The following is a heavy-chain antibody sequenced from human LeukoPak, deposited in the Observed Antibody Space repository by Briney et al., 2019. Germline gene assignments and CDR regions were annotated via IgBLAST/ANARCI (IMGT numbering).Heavy chain of an antibody. V-gene: IGHV4-38-2*02. CDR1: GYSISRGYY. CDR3: ARSRPMYSSGWHEDY. J-gene: IGHJ4*02. D-gene: IGHD6-19*01. Sequence: PSETLSLTCTVSGYSISRGYYWGWIRQPPGKGLEWIGRIYHSGSTYYNPYIKSRVTISVDTSKNQFSLKLSSVTAADTAVYYCARSRPMYSSGWHEDYWGQGTLVTVSS. CDR2: IYHSGST.